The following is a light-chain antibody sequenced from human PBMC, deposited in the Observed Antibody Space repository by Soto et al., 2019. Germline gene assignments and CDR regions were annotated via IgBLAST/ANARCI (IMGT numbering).Light chain of an antibody. CDR2: EVS. Sequence: QSVLTQPASVSGSPGQSITISCTATSGGVGDFDYVSWYQQHPGEAPKLIIYEVSHRPSGVSDRFSGSKSGDTASLTISGLQADDEASYYCHSHTPTNSLVFGAGTKVTVL. CDR3: HSHTPTNSLV. V-gene: IGLV2-14*01. J-gene: IGLJ1*01. CDR1: SGGVGDFDY.